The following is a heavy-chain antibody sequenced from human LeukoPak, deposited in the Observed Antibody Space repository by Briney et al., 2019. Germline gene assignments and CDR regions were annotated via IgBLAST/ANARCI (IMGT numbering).Heavy chain of an antibody. D-gene: IGHD2-2*01. CDR3: ASRYCSSTSCYDYNYFDY. CDR1: GFTFSDYY. J-gene: IGHJ4*02. CDR2: ISSSGSTI. Sequence: GGSLRLSCAASGFTFSDYYMSWIRQAPGKGLEWVSYISSSGSTIYYADSVKGRFTISRDNAKNSLYLQMNSLRAEDTAVYYCASRYCSSTSCYDYNYFDYWGQGTLVTVSS. V-gene: IGHV3-11*04.